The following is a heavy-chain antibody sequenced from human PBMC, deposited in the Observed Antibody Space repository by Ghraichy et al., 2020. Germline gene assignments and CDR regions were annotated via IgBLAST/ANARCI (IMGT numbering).Heavy chain of an antibody. CDR3: ARDGATGTRGFYYGLDV. Sequence: SCAASGFTFSGYWMNWVRQAPGKGLEWVANINQDGGEKYYVDSVKGRFTISRDNAKTSVYLQMNSLRAEDTAVYYCARDGATGTRGFYYGLDVWGQGTTVTVPS. CDR2: INQDGGEK. CDR1: GFTFSGYW. J-gene: IGHJ6*02. V-gene: IGHV3-7*01. D-gene: IGHD1-1*01.